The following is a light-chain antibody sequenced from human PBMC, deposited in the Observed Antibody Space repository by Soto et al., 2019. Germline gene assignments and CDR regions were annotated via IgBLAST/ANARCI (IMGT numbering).Light chain of an antibody. CDR3: SSYTSSSTVV. V-gene: IGLV2-14*01. CDR2: DVS. J-gene: IGLJ2*01. CDR1: SSDVGGYNY. Sequence: QSVLTQPASVSGSPGQSITISCTGTSSDVGGYNYASWYQQHPGKAPKLMIYDVSSRPSGVSNRFSGSKSGNTASLTISGLQAEDEAHYYCSSYTSSSTVVFGGGTKLTVL.